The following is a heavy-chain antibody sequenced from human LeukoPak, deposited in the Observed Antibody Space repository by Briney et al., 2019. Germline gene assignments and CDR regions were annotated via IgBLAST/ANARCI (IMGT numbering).Heavy chain of an antibody. Sequence: GASVKVSCKASGYTFTSYAMHWVRQAPGQRLEWMGWINAGNGNTKYSQKFQGRVTITRDTSASTAYMELSSLRSEDTAVYYCARDHGMIVVVPFDYWGQGTLVTVSS. V-gene: IGHV1-3*01. J-gene: IGHJ4*02. CDR1: GYTFTSYA. D-gene: IGHD3-22*01. CDR3: ARDHGMIVVVPFDY. CDR2: INAGNGNT.